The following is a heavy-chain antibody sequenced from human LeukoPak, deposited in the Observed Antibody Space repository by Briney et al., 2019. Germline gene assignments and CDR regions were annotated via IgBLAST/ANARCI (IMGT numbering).Heavy chain of an antibody. CDR2: IYYSGST. CDR1: GGSISSYY. CDR3: ARYIAVASYVGGLLRYFDY. V-gene: IGHV4-59*05. D-gene: IGHD6-19*01. J-gene: IGHJ4*02. Sequence: SETLSLTCTVSGGSISSYYWSWIRQPPGKGLEWIGSIYYSGSTYYNPSLKSRVTISVDTSKNQFSLKLSSVTAADTAVYYCARYIAVASYVGGLLRYFDYWGQGTLVTVSS.